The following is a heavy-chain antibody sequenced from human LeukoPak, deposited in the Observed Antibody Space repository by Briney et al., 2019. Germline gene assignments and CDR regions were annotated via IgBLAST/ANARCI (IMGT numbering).Heavy chain of an antibody. CDR2: ISGSGGST. CDR1: GFTFRSYA. CDR3: ASYDSSGYYHYFDY. Sequence: GGSLRLSCAASGFTFRSYAMSWVRQAPGKGLEWVSAISGSGGSTDYADSVKGRFTISRDNSKNTLYMQMNSLGAEDTAVYYCASYDSSGYYHYFDYWGRGTLVTVSS. V-gene: IGHV3-23*01. D-gene: IGHD3-22*01. J-gene: IGHJ4*02.